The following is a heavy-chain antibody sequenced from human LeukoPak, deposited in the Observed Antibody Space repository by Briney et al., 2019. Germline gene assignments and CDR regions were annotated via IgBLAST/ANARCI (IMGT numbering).Heavy chain of an antibody. CDR2: ISGSGGST. V-gene: IGHV3-23*01. J-gene: IGHJ4*02. CDR1: GFTFSSYA. Sequence: GGSLSLSCAASGFTFSSYAMTWVRQAPGKGLEWVSTISGSGGSTYYADSVKGRFTISRDNSKNTLHLQMNSLRAEDTAVYYCAKGAAAGGIFDYWGQETMVPVSS. D-gene: IGHD6-13*01. CDR3: AKGAAAGGIFDY.